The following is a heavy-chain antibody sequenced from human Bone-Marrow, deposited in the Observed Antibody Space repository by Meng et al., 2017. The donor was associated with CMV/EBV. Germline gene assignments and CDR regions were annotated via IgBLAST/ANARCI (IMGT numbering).Heavy chain of an antibody. D-gene: IGHD2-8*01. Sequence: GESLKISCAASGFTFSSNDMHWVRQTTGKGLEWVSAIGTAGDTYYPGSVKGRFTISRENAKNSFYLQMNSLRAGDTAVYYCARALCVNGVCLREGDWFDPWGQGTLVTVSS. CDR3: ARALCVNGVCLREGDWFDP. CDR2: IGTAGDT. V-gene: IGHV3-13*01. CDR1: GFTFSSND. J-gene: IGHJ5*02.